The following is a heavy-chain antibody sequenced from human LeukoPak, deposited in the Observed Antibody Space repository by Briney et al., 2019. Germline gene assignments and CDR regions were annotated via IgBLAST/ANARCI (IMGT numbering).Heavy chain of an antibody. CDR1: GGSISSSSYY. CDR3: ARSLTGNFDY. J-gene: IGHJ4*02. CDR2: IYYSGST. D-gene: IGHD3-9*01. Sequence: SETLSLTCTVSGGSISSSSYYWGWIRQPPGKGLEWIGSIYYSGSTYYNPSLKSRVTISVDTSKNQFSLKLNSVTAADTAVYYCARSLTGNFDYWGQGTLVTVSS. V-gene: IGHV4-39*07.